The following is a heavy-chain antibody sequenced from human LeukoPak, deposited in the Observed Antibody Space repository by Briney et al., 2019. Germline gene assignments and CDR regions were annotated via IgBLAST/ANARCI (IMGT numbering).Heavy chain of an antibody. V-gene: IGHV4-34*01. J-gene: IGHJ4*02. Sequence: SETLSLTCAVYGGSFSGYYWSWLRQSPGKGLEWIGEINHSGSTNYNPSLKSRVTISVDTSKNQFSLKLSSVTAADTAVYYCARGVYYDFWSGSPGDFDYWGQGTLVTVSS. CDR2: INHSGST. CDR1: GGSFSGYY. D-gene: IGHD3-3*01. CDR3: ARGVYYDFWSGSPGDFDY.